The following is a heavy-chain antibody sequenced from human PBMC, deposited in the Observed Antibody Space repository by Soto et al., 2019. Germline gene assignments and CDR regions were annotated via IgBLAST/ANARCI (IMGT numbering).Heavy chain of an antibody. V-gene: IGHV3-30-3*01. Sequence: GGSLRLSCAASGFTFSSYAMHWVRQAPGKGLEWVAVISYDGSNKYYADSVKGRFTISRDNSKNTLYLQMNSLRAEDTAVYYCARPTRYYDSSGPNPFDYWGQGTLVTVSS. CDR2: ISYDGSNK. D-gene: IGHD3-22*01. CDR3: ARPTRYYDSSGPNPFDY. J-gene: IGHJ4*02. CDR1: GFTFSSYA.